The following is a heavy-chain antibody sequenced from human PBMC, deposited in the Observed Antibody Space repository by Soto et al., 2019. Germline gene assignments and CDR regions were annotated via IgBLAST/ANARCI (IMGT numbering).Heavy chain of an antibody. J-gene: IGHJ4*02. D-gene: IGHD3-22*01. CDR1: GGPFSGYY. CDR3: ASARFDGSGYYPIDY. Sequence: PSETLSLTCAVYGGPFSGYYWSWFRQPPGKGLEWIGEINHSGSTNYNPSLKSRVTISVDTSKNQFSLKLSSVTAADTAVYYCASARFDGSGYYPIDYRGRGTLVTVSS. CDR2: INHSGST. V-gene: IGHV4-34*01.